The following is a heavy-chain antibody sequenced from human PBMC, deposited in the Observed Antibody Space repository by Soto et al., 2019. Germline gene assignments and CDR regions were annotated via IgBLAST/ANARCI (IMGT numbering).Heavy chain of an antibody. V-gene: IGHV3-33*01. D-gene: IGHD2-2*01. J-gene: IGHJ6*03. CDR3: ARDNSSIVVVAMDV. Sequence: QVQLMESGGGVVQPGRSLRLSCAASGFTFSSYGMHWVRQAPGKGLEWVAVIWYDGSNKYYADSVKGRFTISRDNSKNTLYLQMNSLRAEDTAVYYCARDNSSIVVVAMDVWGKGTTVTVSS. CDR2: IWYDGSNK. CDR1: GFTFSSYG.